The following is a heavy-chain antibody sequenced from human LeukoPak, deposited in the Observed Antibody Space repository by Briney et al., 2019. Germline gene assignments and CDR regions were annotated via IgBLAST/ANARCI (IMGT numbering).Heavy chain of an antibody. CDR2: ISTYNGNT. CDR1: GYTFTTYG. V-gene: IGHV1-18*04. D-gene: IGHD3-10*01. CDR3: ARDGYYGSGRDGRDFDY. Sequence: ASVTVSCKASGYTFTTYGISWVRQAPGQGLEGMGWISTYNGNTNYAQKLQGRVTMTTGTSTSTAYMELRSLRSDDTAVYYCARDGYYGSGRDGRDFDYWGQGTLVTVSS. J-gene: IGHJ4*02.